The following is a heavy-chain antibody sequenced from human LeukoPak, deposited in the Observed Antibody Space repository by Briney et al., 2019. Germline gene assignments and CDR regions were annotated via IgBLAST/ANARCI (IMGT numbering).Heavy chain of an antibody. CDR2: IYPADSDT. J-gene: IGHJ4*02. CDR1: GYSFTSYW. V-gene: IGHV5-51*01. Sequence: GESLKISCKASGYSFTSYWIGWVRQMPGIGLEWMGIIYPADSDTRYRPSFLCQVTISAEKSTSTAYLQWSSLKASDTAMYYCARSMLRGVNFNYWGQGTLVTVSS. D-gene: IGHD3-10*01. CDR3: ARSMLRGVNFNY.